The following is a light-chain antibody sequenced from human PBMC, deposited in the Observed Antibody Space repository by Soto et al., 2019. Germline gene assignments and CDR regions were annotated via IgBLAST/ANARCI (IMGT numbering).Light chain of an antibody. CDR3: QQFNNSPWT. V-gene: IGKV1-5*03. Sequence: IQMTQYPSTLSSSEGDRVTISCRASQSVSIWLSWYQQKTGRATKLLIYKSSILESGVPSRFSGSGSGTEFTLTISTLQPDDFATYYCQQFNNSPWTFGQGTKV. J-gene: IGKJ1*01. CDR2: KSS. CDR1: QSVSIW.